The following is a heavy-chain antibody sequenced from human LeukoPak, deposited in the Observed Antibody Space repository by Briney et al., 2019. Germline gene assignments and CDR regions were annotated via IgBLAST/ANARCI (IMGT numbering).Heavy chain of an antibody. D-gene: IGHD7-27*01. CDR3: ARGFRGDNFDY. V-gene: IGHV4-39*01. CDR1: GGSISISSYY. CDR2: IYYSWST. J-gene: IGHJ4*02. Sequence: PSESLSLTRTVSGGSISISSYYCGWSRQPPGKGLEWIGSIYYSWSTYYNPSLKSRVTISVDTSKNQFSLKLSSVTAADTAVYFCARGFRGDNFDYWGQGTLVTVSS.